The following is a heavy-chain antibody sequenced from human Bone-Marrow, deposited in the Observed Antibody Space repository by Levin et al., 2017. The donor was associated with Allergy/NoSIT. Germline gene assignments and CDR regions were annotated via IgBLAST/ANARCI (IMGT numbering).Heavy chain of an antibody. Sequence: GGSLRLSCTASGFTFNNYWMQWVRQAPGKGLVWVARIRGDGVSTNYAESVKGRFTISRDNAKNTLYLQMNSLRDEDTAVYYCARDSSGWYLSYYFDYWGQGTLVTVSS. V-gene: IGHV3-74*01. CDR1: GFTFNNYW. CDR3: ARDSSGWYLSYYFDY. J-gene: IGHJ4*02. CDR2: IRGDGVST. D-gene: IGHD6-19*01.